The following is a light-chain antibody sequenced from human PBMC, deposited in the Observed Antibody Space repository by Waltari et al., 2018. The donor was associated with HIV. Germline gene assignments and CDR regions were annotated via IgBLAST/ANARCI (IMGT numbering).Light chain of an antibody. Sequence: DIVLTQSPVSLPLVPGERASLSCSASQSVSSSYLAWYQQKPGQAPRLLIYAASSRATGVPDRFSGSASGADFTVTISRLEPEDFAVYYCQHFGTSPPRYTFGQGTKLELK. CDR1: QSVSSSY. V-gene: IGKV3-20*01. CDR3: QHFGTSPPRYT. CDR2: AAS. J-gene: IGKJ2*01.